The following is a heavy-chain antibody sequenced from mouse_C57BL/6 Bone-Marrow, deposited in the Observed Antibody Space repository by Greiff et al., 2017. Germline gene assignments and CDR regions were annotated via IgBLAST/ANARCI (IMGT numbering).Heavy chain of an antibody. CDR2: INPSNGGT. CDR1: GYTFTSYW. CDR3: ARSEELGLGNYFDY. Sequence: QVHVKQPGTELVKPGASVKLSCKASGYTFTSYWMHWVKQRPGQGLEWIGNINPSNGGTNYNEKFKSKATLTVDKSSSTAYMQLSSLTSEDSAVYYCARSEELGLGNYFDYWGQGTTLTVSS. V-gene: IGHV1-53*01. D-gene: IGHD1-1*02. J-gene: IGHJ2*01.